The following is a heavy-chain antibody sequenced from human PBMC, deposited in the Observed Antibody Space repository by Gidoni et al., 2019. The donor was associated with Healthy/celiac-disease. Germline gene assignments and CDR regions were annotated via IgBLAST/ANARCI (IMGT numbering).Heavy chain of an antibody. D-gene: IGHD3-3*01. J-gene: IGHJ3*02. CDR3: ARVRNTYYDFWTGYRDAFDI. CDR2: ISAYNDNT. Sequence: QVQLLQSRAEVKKPGASVTVSCQASGYTFTSYGISWVRQAPGQGPAWMGLISAYNDNTSYAQKLQGRVTMTTGTATSTAYMELRSLRSDDTAVYYCARVRNTYYDFWTGYRDAFDIWGQGTMVTVSS. V-gene: IGHV1-18*01. CDR1: GYTFTSYG.